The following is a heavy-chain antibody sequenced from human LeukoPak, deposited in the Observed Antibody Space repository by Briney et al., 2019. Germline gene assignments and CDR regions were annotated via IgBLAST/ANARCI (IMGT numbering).Heavy chain of an antibody. CDR1: GFTFSDYY. Sequence: GGSLRLSCAASGFTFSDYYMSWIRQAPGKGLEWVSYISSSGSTIYYADPVKGRFTISRDNAKNSLYLQMNSLRAEDTAVYYCARGEEKGIFGDYFDYWGQGTLVTVSS. V-gene: IGHV3-11*01. J-gene: IGHJ4*02. D-gene: IGHD3-3*01. CDR2: ISSSGSTI. CDR3: ARGEEKGIFGDYFDY.